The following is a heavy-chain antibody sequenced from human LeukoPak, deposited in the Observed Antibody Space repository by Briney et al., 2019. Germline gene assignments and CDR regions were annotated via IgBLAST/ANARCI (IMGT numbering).Heavy chain of an antibody. V-gene: IGHV5-51*01. J-gene: IGHJ4*02. CDR1: GYNFPTYW. D-gene: IGHD6-13*01. CDR3: ASAVYTSNWPYY. CDR2: IYPGDSDT. Sequence: GESLKISCKASGYNFPTYWIGWVRQMPGKGLEWMGIIYPGDSDTRYSPSFQGQVTISAAADKSISTAYLQWSSLKASDTATYYCASAVYTSNWPYYCGQGTLVTVSS.